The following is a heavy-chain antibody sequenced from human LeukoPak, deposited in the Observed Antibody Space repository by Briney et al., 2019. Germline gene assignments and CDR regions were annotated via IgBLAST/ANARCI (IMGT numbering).Heavy chain of an antibody. D-gene: IGHD1-26*01. CDR1: GFSFSTYN. CDR3: ARDGQTRGSPDEY. Sequence: GGSLRLSCAASGFSFSTYNMNWVRRAPGKGLEWVSSITSGSTYKYYADSVKGRFTISRDNAKNLLYLEVNSLTVDDTAVYYCARDGQTRGSPDEYWGQGTLVTVSS. J-gene: IGHJ4*02. CDR2: ITSGSTYK. V-gene: IGHV3-21*01.